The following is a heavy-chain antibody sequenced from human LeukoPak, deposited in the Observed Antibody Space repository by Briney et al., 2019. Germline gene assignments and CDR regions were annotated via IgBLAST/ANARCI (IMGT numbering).Heavy chain of an antibody. CDR1: GYTFTSYD. J-gene: IGHJ4*02. CDR3: AIIVATPFFDY. CDR2: MNPNSGNT. Sequence: ASVKVSCKASGYTFTSYDINWVRQATGQGLEWMGWMNPNSGNTGYAQKFQGRVTMTRDTSISTAYMELSRLRCDDTAVYSCAIIVATPFFDYWGQGTLVTVSS. D-gene: IGHD3-16*02. V-gene: IGHV1-8*01.